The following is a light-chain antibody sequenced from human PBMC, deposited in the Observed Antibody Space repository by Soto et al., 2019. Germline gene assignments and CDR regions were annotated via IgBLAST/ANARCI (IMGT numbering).Light chain of an antibody. Sequence: DIQITQSPSTLSASVGDRVTITCRASQSISSWLAWYQQKPGKAPKLLIYKASSLESGVPSRFSGSGSGTEFTLTISSLQPDDFATYYGQQYNSYSYTFGQGTKLEIK. CDR2: KAS. CDR1: QSISSW. V-gene: IGKV1-5*03. CDR3: QQYNSYSYT. J-gene: IGKJ2*01.